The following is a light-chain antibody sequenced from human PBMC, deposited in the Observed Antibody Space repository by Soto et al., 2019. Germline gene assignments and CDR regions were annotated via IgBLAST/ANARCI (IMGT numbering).Light chain of an antibody. J-gene: IGLJ1*01. CDR1: SSNIGAGSD. CDR2: GNT. CDR3: QTYDSSLSGLYV. V-gene: IGLV1-40*01. Sequence: QSVLTQPPSISGAPGQRVTISCTGSSSNIGAGSDVHWYHQLPGTAPKLLIYGNTNRPSGVPDRFSGSKSGTSASLAIAGLKTEDEGDYSRQTYDSSLSGLYVFGTGTKVTV.